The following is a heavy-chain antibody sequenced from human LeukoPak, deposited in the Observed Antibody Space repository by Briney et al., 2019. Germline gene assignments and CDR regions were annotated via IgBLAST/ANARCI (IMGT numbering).Heavy chain of an antibody. CDR2: INGGNGNT. J-gene: IGHJ4*02. Sequence: ASVKVSCKASGYIFTSYAIHWVRQVPGQRLEWMGWINGGNGNTKESQKLQGRVTITGDTSASTVYMELSSLRSEDTAVYYCARDGGPLYDYVWGSYRIDYWGQGTLVTVSS. V-gene: IGHV1-3*01. D-gene: IGHD3-16*02. CDR3: ARDGGPLYDYVWGSYRIDY. CDR1: GYIFTSYA.